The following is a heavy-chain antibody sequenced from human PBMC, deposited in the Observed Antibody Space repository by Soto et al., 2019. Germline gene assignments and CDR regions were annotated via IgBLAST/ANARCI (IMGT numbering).Heavy chain of an antibody. Sequence: ASVKVSCKASGYTFTGYYMHWVRQAPGQGLEWMGWINPNSGGTNYAQKFQGRVTMTRDTSISTAYMERTRLRSDDTSVYYCARVLKVVPALRGLHYYYCYSMDVWGEGTTVTVS. CDR2: INPNSGGT. CDR1: GYTFTGYY. J-gene: IGHJ6*02. V-gene: IGHV1-2*02. D-gene: IGHD2-2*01. CDR3: ARVLKVVPALRGLHYYYCYSMDV.